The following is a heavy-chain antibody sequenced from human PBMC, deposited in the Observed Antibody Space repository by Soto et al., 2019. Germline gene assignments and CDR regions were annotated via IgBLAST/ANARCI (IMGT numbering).Heavy chain of an antibody. CDR2: IIPILGIA. CDR1: GGTFISYA. D-gene: IGHD6-25*01. J-gene: IGHJ6*02. CDR3: ASPAGIAAAISCYYYGMDV. V-gene: IGHV1-69*10. Sequence: ASVKVSCKASGGTFISYAISWVRQPPGQGLEWMGGIIPILGIANYAQKFQGRVTITADKSTTTAYMELSSLRSEDTAVYYCASPAGIAAAISCYYYGMDVWGQGTTVTVSS.